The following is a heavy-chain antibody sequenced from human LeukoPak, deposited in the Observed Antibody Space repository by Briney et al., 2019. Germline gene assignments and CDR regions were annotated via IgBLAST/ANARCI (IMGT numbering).Heavy chain of an antibody. D-gene: IGHD3-3*01. V-gene: IGHV3-30*03. CDR3: ATDYYDSRFDY. CDR2: ISYDGSNK. J-gene: IGHJ4*02. CDR1: GFTFSSYG. Sequence: GGSLRLSCAASGFTFSSYGMHWVRQAPGKGLEWVADISYDGSNKYYADSVKGRFTISRDNSKNTLYLQMNSLRAEDTAVYYCATDYYDSRFDYWGQGTLVTVSS.